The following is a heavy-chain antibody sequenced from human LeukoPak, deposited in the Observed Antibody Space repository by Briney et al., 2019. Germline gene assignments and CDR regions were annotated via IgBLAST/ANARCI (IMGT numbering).Heavy chain of an antibody. J-gene: IGHJ6*02. D-gene: IGHD3-10*01. CDR3: ARHRRGYGMDV. CDR1: GGSISSSSYY. V-gene: IGHV4-39*01. Sequence: SETLSLTCTVSGGSISSSSYYWGWIRQPPGKGLEWIGSISYSGTTYYNPSLKSRVTISVDTSKNQFSLKLSSVTAADTAVYYCARHRRGYGMDVWGQGTTVTVSS. CDR2: ISYSGTT.